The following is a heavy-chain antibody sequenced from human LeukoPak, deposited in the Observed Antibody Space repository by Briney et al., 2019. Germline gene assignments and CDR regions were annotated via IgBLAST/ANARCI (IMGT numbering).Heavy chain of an antibody. D-gene: IGHD3-10*01. CDR2: IKQDGSEK. V-gene: IGHV3-7*01. Sequence: PGGSLRLSCAASGFTFSSYWMSWVRQAQGKGLEWVANIKQDGSEKYYVDSVKGRFTISRDNAKNSLYLQMNSLRAEDTAVYYCARERGSKCFDYWGQGTLVTVSS. J-gene: IGHJ4*02. CDR3: ARERGSKCFDY. CDR1: GFTFSSYW.